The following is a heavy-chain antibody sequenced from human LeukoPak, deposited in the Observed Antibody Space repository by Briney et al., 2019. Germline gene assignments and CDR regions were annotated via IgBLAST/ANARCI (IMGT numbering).Heavy chain of an antibody. V-gene: IGHV3-48*01. D-gene: IGHD3-10*01. CDR3: AKGSGNGYGSGPFDY. CDR2: ISRSSNIT. CDR1: GFTFSSYS. Sequence: GGSLRLSCAASGFTFSSYSIHWVRQAPGKGLEWVSYISRSSNITYYADSVKGRFTISRDNAKNTLYLQMNSLRAEDTAIYFCAKGSGNGYGSGPFDYWGQGTLVTVSS. J-gene: IGHJ4*02.